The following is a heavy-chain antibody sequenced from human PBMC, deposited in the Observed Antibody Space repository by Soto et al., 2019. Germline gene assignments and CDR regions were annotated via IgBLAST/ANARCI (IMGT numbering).Heavy chain of an antibody. V-gene: IGHV1-18*01. CDR2: ISAYNGNT. CDR1: GYTFTSYG. Sequence: QVQLVQSGAEVKKPGASVKVSCKASGYTFTSYGISWVRQAPGQGLEWMGWISAYNGNTNYAQKLQGGVTMTTDTSTSTAYMELRSLRSDDTAVYYCAREALVRVTRREVWFDPWGQGTLVTVSS. D-gene: IGHD4-17*01. J-gene: IGHJ5*02. CDR3: AREALVRVTRREVWFDP.